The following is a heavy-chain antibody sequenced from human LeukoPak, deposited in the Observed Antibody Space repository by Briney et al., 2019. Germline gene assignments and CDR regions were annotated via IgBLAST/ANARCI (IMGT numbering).Heavy chain of an antibody. V-gene: IGHV1-2*02. Sequence: ASVKVSCNVPGYTFTDYYMHWVRQAPGQGLEWMGWIKPNSGGTNYAQMFQGRVTMTRDTSISTAYMELSRLRSDDTAVYYCARDQGLSSPTVTTSLSNYWGQGTLVTVSS. D-gene: IGHD4-17*01. CDR3: ARDQGLSSPTVTTSLSNY. J-gene: IGHJ4*02. CDR1: GYTFTDYY. CDR2: IKPNSGGT.